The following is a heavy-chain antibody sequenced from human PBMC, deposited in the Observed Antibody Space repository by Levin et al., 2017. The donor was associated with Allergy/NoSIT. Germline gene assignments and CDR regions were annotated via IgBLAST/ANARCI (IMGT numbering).Heavy chain of an antibody. V-gene: IGHV3-33*01. CDR1: GFTFSYYG. J-gene: IGHJ3*01. Sequence: QAGGSLRLSCAASGFTFSYYGMHWVRQAPGKGLEWVAIIWYDGSNRYYVDSVKGRFTVSRDNSKNTLYLQMDSLRAEDTAVYYCARDGSAGLIDAFDVWGQGTMVTVSS. D-gene: IGHD2-2*03. CDR2: IWYDGSNR. CDR3: ARDGSAGLIDAFDV.